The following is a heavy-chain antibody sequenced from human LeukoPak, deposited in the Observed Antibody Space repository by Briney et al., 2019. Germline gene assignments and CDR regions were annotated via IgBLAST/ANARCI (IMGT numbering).Heavy chain of an antibody. D-gene: IGHD3-9*01. CDR2: MSLDGSSI. V-gene: IGHV3-30*15. CDR3: ARDRGKLRYLDL. J-gene: IGHJ4*02. Sequence: GRSLRLSCVASGFAFNTQAMHWVRQAPGKGLEWLAVMSLDGSSIYYADSVRGRFTISRDNSKNTLFLHMSSLRVEDTAVYYCARDRGKLRYLDLWGQGTLLTVSS. CDR1: GFAFNTQA.